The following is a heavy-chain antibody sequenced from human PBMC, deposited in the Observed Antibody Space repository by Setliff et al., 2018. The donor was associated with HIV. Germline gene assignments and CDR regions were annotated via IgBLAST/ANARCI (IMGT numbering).Heavy chain of an antibody. CDR3: ARVDDFWSADYYYGMDV. D-gene: IGHD3-3*01. V-gene: IGHV3-7*01. CDR2: IKQDGSEK. Sequence: HPGGSLRLSCAASGFTFSSYWMSWVRQAPGKGLEWVANIKQDGSEKYYVDSVKGRFTISRDNAKNSLYLQMNSLRAEDTAVYYCARVDDFWSADYYYGMDVWGQGTTVTVSS. J-gene: IGHJ6*02. CDR1: GFTFSSYW.